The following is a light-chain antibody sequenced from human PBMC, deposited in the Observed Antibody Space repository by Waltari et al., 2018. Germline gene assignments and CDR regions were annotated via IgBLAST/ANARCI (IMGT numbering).Light chain of an antibody. CDR1: LSVLHSSNNKNY. CDR3: HQYASSPWT. Sequence: DIVMTQSPDSLAVSLGERATINCKSSLSVLHSSNNKNYIAWYQQKPGQPPKLLIYWASARESGVPDRFSGSGSGTDFTLTITSLQAEDVAVYYCHQYASSPWTFGQGTKVEI. V-gene: IGKV4-1*01. CDR2: WAS. J-gene: IGKJ1*01.